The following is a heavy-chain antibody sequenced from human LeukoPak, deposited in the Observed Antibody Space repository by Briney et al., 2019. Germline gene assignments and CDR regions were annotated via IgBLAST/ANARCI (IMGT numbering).Heavy chain of an antibody. CDR3: ARGIAAAGPKYNWFDP. V-gene: IGHV1-8*01. CDR1: GYTFTSYD. Sequence: ASVKVSCKASGYTFTSYDINWVRQATGQGLEWMGWMNPNSGNTGYAQKFQGRVTMTRNTSISTAYMELSSLRSEDTAVYYCARGIAAAGPKYNWFDPWGQGTLVTVSS. D-gene: IGHD6-13*01. J-gene: IGHJ5*01. CDR2: MNPNSGNT.